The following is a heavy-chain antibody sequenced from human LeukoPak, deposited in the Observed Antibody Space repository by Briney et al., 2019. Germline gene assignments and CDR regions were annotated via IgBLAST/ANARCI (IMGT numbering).Heavy chain of an antibody. CDR2: ISGSGGST. D-gene: IGHD2-21*02. V-gene: IGHV3-23*01. CDR3: AKAVRVTPNYGPNY. J-gene: IGHJ4*02. CDR1: GFTFSSYA. Sequence: GGSLRLSCAASGFTFSSYAMSWVRQAPGKGLEWVSCISGSGGSTYYADSVKGRFTISRDNSKNTLYLQMNSLRAEDTAVYYCAKAVRVTPNYGPNYWGQGTLVTVSS.